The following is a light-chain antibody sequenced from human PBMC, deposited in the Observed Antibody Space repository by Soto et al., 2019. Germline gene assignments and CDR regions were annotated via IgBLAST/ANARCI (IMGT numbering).Light chain of an antibody. J-gene: IGLJ3*02. CDR3: AAWADSLNGPWV. Sequence: QSVLTQPPSASGTPGQRVTISCSGSSSNIGSSAVNWYQQLPGMAPQLLIFSNNQRPSGVPDRFSGSKSGTSASLAISGLQSEDEADYYCAAWADSLNGPWVFGGGTKLTVL. CDR1: SSNIGSSA. V-gene: IGLV1-44*01. CDR2: SNN.